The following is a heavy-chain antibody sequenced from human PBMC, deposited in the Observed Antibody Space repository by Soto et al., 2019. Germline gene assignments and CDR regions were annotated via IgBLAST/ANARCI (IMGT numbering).Heavy chain of an antibody. CDR1: GYTFTGYY. CDR2: INPNNGGT. V-gene: IGHV1-2*02. Sequence: QVQLVQSGAEVKKPGASVKVSCKASGYTFTGYYMHWVRQAPGEGLEWMGWINPNNGGTNYAQKFQGRVTMTRDPSISTAYMELSRLKSDDTAVYYCARGEDPPLSVWGQGTTVTVSS. CDR3: ARGEDPPLSV. J-gene: IGHJ6*02. D-gene: IGHD3-16*01.